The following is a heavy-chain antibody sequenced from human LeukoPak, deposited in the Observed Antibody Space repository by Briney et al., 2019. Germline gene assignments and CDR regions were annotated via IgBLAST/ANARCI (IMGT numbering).Heavy chain of an antibody. D-gene: IGHD5-18*01. CDR3: ARGTWIQLWPYFDY. V-gene: IGHV4-31*03. J-gene: IGHJ4*02. CDR1: GGSISSGGYY. Sequence: SQTLSLTCTVSGGSISSGGYYWSWIHQHPGKGLEWIGYIYYSGSTYYNPSLKSRVTISVDTSKNQFSLKLSSVTAADTAVYYCARGTWIQLWPYFDYWGQGTLVTVSS. CDR2: IYYSGST.